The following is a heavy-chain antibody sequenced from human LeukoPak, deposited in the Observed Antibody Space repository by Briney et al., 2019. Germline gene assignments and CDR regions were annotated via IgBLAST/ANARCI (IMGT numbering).Heavy chain of an antibody. CDR2: MNPNSGNT. Sequence: ASVKVSCKASGYTFTSYDINWVRQATGQGLEWMGWMNPNSGNTGYAQKFQARVTITRDTSASTAYMELSSLRSEDTAVYYCARPIIIVPNPSYYYYYMAFWAKGPTVTVPS. J-gene: IGHJ6*03. CDR1: GYTFTSYD. D-gene: IGHD2/OR15-2a*01. V-gene: IGHV1-8*01. CDR3: ARPIIIVPNPSYYYYYMAF.